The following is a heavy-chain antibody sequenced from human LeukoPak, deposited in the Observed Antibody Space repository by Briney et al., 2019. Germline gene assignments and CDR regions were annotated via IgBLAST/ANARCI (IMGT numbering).Heavy chain of an antibody. D-gene: IGHD2-15*01. CDR3: ARAVVVVAATAYYYYGMDV. Sequence: GGSLRLSCAASGFTFSSYSMNWVRQAPGEGLEWVSCISSSSGYIYYADSVKGRFTISRDNAKNSLYLQMNSLRAEDTAVYYCARAVVVVAATAYYYYGMDVWGQGTPVTVSS. CDR1: GFTFSSYS. V-gene: IGHV3-21*01. J-gene: IGHJ6*02. CDR2: ISSSSGYI.